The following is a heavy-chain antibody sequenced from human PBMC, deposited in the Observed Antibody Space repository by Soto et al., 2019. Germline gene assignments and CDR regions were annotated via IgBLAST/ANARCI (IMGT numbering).Heavy chain of an antibody. V-gene: IGHV3-9*01. CDR2: ISWNSGSI. CDR1: GFTFDDYA. CDR3: AKDSWEYDMAPRFDY. J-gene: IGHJ4*02. Sequence: EVQLVESGGGLVQPGRSLRLSCAASGFTFDDYAMHWVRQAPGKGLEWVSGISWNSGSIGYADSVKGRFTISRDNAKNSLYLQMNSLRAEDTALYYCAKDSWEYDMAPRFDYWGQGTLVTVSS. D-gene: IGHD3-9*01.